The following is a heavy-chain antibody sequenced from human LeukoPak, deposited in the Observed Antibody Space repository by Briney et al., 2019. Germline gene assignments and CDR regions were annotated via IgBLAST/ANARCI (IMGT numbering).Heavy chain of an antibody. CDR1: GFTFSSYA. CDR3: AKDVTYYYGSGNAFDI. D-gene: IGHD3-10*01. V-gene: IGHV3-23*01. Sequence: PGGSLRLSCAASGFTFSSYAMSWVRQAPGKGLEWVSAISGSGGSTYYADSVKGRFTISRDNSKNTLYLQMNSLRAEDTAVYYCAKDVTYYYGSGNAFDIWGQGTMVTVSS. CDR2: ISGSGGST. J-gene: IGHJ3*02.